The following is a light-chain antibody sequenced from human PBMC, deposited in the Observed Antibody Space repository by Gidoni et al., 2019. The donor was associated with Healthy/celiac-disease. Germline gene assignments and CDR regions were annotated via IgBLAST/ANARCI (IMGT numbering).Light chain of an antibody. CDR2: GNS. CDR1: SSNIGAGYE. J-gene: IGLJ1*01. CDR3: QSYDSSLSGGV. V-gene: IGLV1-40*01. Sequence: QSVLTQPPSVSGAPGQRVTISCPGSSSNIGAGYEVHWYQQLPGTAPKLLTYGNSNRPSGVPDRFSGSKSGTAASLAITGLQAEDEADYYCQSYDSSLSGGVFGTGTKVTVL.